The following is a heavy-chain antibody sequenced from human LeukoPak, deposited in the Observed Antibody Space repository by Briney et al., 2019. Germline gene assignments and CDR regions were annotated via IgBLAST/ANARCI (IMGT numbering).Heavy chain of an antibody. V-gene: IGHV3-20*04. D-gene: IGHD3-3*01. CDR1: GFTFDDYG. CDR3: AKTSLSDPSGHYYYMDV. CDR2: INWNGGST. J-gene: IGHJ6*03. Sequence: GGSLRLSCAAYGFTFDDYGVSWVRQAPGKGLEWVSGINWNGGSTGYADSVKGRFTISRDNSQNTVSLQLNNLRIEDTALYYCAKTSLSDPSGHYYYMDVWGKGTTVTVSS.